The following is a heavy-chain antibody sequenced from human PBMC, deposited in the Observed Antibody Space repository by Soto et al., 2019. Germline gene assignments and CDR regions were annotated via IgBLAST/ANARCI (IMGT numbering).Heavy chain of an antibody. Sequence: QVQLVQSGAEVKKPGSSVKVSCKASGGTFSSYAISWVRQAPGQGLEWMGGIIPIFGTANYAQKFQGRVTIPADESTSTAYMELSSLRSEDTAVYYCASKGTGIAVDWYFDLWGRGTLVTVSS. D-gene: IGHD6-19*01. CDR1: GGTFSSYA. CDR2: IIPIFGTA. CDR3: ASKGTGIAVDWYFDL. J-gene: IGHJ2*01. V-gene: IGHV1-69*12.